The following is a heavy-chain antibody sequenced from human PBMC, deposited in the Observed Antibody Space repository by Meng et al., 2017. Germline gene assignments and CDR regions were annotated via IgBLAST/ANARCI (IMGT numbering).Heavy chain of an antibody. CDR1: GGSISGSSYY. CDR3: ALDYGGRGVFDY. Sequence: QVQEWGPGLVRPSETLSLTCTVPGGSISGSSYYWGWIRQPPGKGLEWIGSIYYSGSTYYNPSLKSRVTISVDTSKNQFSLKLSSVTAADTAVYYCALDYGGRGVFDYWGQGTLVTVSS. CDR2: IYYSGST. V-gene: IGHV4-39*07. J-gene: IGHJ4*02. D-gene: IGHD4-23*01.